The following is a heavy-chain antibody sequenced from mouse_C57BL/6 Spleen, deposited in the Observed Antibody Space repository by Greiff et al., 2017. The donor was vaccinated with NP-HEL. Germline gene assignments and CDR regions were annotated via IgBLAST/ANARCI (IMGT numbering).Heavy chain of an antibody. CDR3: ERNSYGNYEGYFDY. D-gene: IGHD2-1*01. CDR2: IDPSDSET. V-gene: IGHV1-52*01. CDR1: GYTFTSYW. Sequence: VQLQQSGAELVRPGSSVKLSCKASGYTFTSYWMHWVKQRPIQGLEWIGNIDPSDSETHYNQKFKDKATLTVDKSSSTAYMQLSSLTSEDSAVDFYERNSYGNYEGYFDYWGQGTTLTVSS. J-gene: IGHJ2*01.